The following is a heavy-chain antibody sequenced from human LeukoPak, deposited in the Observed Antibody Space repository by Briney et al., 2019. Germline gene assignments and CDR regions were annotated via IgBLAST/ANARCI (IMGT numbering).Heavy chain of an antibody. CDR1: GFTLSSYA. J-gene: IGHJ4*02. CDR3: AKFHTVTTTY. D-gene: IGHD4-11*01. V-gene: IGHV3-30-3*02. Sequence: GGSLRLSCAASGFTLSSYAMHWVRQAPGKGLGWVAVISYDGSNKYYADSVKGRFTISRDNSKNTLYVQMNSLRAEDTAVYYCAKFHTVTTTYWGQGTLVTVSS. CDR2: ISYDGSNK.